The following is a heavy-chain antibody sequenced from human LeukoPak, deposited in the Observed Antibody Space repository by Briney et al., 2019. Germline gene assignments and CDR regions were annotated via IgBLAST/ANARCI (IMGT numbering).Heavy chain of an antibody. J-gene: IGHJ4*02. V-gene: IGHV4-59*01. CDR2: IYYSGST. CDR1: GGSISSYY. D-gene: IGHD6-13*01. CDR3: ARDSSSWLDY. Sequence: SETLSLTCTVSGGSISSYYWSWIRQPPGKGLEWIGYIYYSGSTNYNPSLQSRVTISVDMSKNQFSLKLSSVTAADTAVYYCARDSSSWLDYWGQGTLVTVSS.